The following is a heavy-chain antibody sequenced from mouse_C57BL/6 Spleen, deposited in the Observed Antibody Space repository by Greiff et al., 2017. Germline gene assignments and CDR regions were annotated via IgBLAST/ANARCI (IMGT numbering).Heavy chain of an antibody. Sequence: EVKLMESGGGLVKPGGSLKLSCAASGFTFSSYAMSWVRQTPEKRLEWVATISDGGSYTYYPDNVKGRFPISRDNAKNNLYLQMSHLKSEDTAMYYCARDEGYWGQGTTLTVSS. V-gene: IGHV5-4*01. CDR1: GFTFSSYA. CDR3: ARDEGY. J-gene: IGHJ2*01. CDR2: ISDGGSYT.